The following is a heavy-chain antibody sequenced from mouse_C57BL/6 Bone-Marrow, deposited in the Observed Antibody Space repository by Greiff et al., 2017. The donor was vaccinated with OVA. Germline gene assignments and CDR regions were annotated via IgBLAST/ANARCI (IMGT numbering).Heavy chain of an antibody. CDR2: IDPEDGDT. CDR1: GFNIKDYY. V-gene: IGHV14-1*01. D-gene: IGHD1-1*01. CDR3: TYHYYGSSYVPV. Sequence: EVQLQQSGAELVRPGASVKLSCTASGFNIKDYYMHWVKQRPEQGLEWIGRIDPEDGDTEYATKFQGKATMTADTSSNTAYLQLSSLTSEDTAVYYCTYHYYGSSYVPVWGTGTTVTVSS. J-gene: IGHJ1*03.